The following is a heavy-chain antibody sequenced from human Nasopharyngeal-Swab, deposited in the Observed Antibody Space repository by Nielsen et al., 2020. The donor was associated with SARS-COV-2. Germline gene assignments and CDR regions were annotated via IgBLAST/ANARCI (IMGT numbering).Heavy chain of an antibody. J-gene: IGHJ4*02. CDR3: ARIAGTFAFVDY. CDR2: INHSGRT. V-gene: IGHV4-39*07. Sequence: SETLSLTCTVSGGSISSSSYYWGWIRQPPGKGLEWIGEINHSGRTNYNPSLKSRVTTSVDTSKNQFSLKLSSVTAADTAVYYCARIAGTFAFVDYWGQGTLVTVSS. CDR1: GGSISSSSYY. D-gene: IGHD6-13*01.